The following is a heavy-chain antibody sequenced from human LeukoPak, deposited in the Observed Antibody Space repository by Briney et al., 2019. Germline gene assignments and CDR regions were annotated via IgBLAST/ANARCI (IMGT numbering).Heavy chain of an antibody. Sequence: GGSLRLSCASSVFPFSTYAMNWVRQAPGKGLEWVSLISDSGANKHYADSVKGRFTISRDNSKNTVSLQMNRLRAEDTAVYYCAKDVRVGGGGMDVSGQGTPVTVSS. CDR2: ISDSGANK. D-gene: IGHD1-26*01. V-gene: IGHV3-23*01. J-gene: IGHJ6*02. CDR3: AKDVRVGGGGMDV. CDR1: VFPFSTYA.